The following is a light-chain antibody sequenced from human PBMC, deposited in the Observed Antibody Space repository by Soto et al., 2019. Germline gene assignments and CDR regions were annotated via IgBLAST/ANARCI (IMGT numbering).Light chain of an antibody. J-gene: IGLJ2*01. CDR3: QVWDRSSDHRVV. V-gene: IGLV3-21*04. CDR2: YDS. CDR1: NIGTKS. Sequence: SYELTQPPSVSVAPGKTARISCERNNIGTKSVHWYQHKPGQAPVLVIYYDSARPSGIPERFSGSNAGNTATLTISTVEAGDEADYYCQVWDRSSDHRVVFGGGTKVTVL.